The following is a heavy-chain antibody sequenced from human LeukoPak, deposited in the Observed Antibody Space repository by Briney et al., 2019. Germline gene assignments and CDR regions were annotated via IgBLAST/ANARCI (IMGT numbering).Heavy chain of an antibody. CDR2: IDTYRRST. V-gene: IGHV1-18*01. CDR3: ARPNTDAAGYFFDS. J-gene: IGHJ4*02. Sequence: ASVKVSCKASGYTFIDYGLSWVRQAPGQGLEWMGWIDTYRRSTNYAQNLQGRVAMTTDTSTTTVYMELRSLRSDDTAVYYCARPNTDAAGYFFDSWGQGTLVTVSS. D-gene: IGHD6-13*01. CDR1: GYTFIDYG.